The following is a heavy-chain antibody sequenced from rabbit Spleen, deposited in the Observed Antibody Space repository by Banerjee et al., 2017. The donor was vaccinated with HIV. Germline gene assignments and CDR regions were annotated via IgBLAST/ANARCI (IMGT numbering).Heavy chain of an antibody. CDR2: INSETGNT. CDR3: ARDTGSSFSSYGMDL. V-gene: IGHV1S45*01. Sequence: QEQLKATGGGLVQPGGSLTLSCKAYGFDFSNYGMTWVRQAPGKGLEWIACINSETGNTVYATWAKGRFTISKTSSTTVTLQVTYLTVADTATYFCARDTGSSFSSYGMDLWGPGTLVTVS. CDR1: GFDFSNYG. J-gene: IGHJ6*01. D-gene: IGHD8-1*01.